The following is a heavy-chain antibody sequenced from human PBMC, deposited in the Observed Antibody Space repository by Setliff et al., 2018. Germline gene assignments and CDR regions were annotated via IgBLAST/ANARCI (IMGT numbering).Heavy chain of an antibody. D-gene: IGHD2-2*01. J-gene: IGHJ5*02. Sequence: GGSLRLSCAASGFTFSSYWMSWVRQAPGKGLEWVSVISDSGGSTYYADSVKGRFTISRDNSKNTLYLQMNSLRAEDTAVYYCAKAPAPYAASLLNWFDPWGQGTLVTVSS. CDR2: ISDSGGST. CDR1: GFTFSSYW. V-gene: IGHV3-23*01. CDR3: AKAPAPYAASLLNWFDP.